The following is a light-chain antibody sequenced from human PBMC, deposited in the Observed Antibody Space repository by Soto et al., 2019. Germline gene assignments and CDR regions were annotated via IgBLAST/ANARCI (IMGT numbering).Light chain of an antibody. J-gene: IGLJ1*01. V-gene: IGLV1-47*01. CDR1: SSNIGSSY. CDR2: RNN. CDR3: AAWDDSLSGPGV. Sequence: QSVLTQPTSASGTPGQRVTISCSGSSSNIGSSYVYWYLQLPGTAPKLLIYRNNQRPSGVPDRFSGSKSGTSASLAISGLRSEDEADYYGAAWDDSLSGPGVFGTGTKVTVL.